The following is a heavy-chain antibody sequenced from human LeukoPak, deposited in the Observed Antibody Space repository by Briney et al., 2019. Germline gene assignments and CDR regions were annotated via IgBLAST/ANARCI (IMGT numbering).Heavy chain of an antibody. Sequence: GGSLRLSCAASGFTFSNYGMSWVRQAPGKGLEWVSVISGSGANTYYADSVKGRFTISRDNSKNTLYLQMNSLRAEDTAVYYCAREFGHDRWYFDYWGQGALVTVSS. D-gene: IGHD5-12*01. CDR1: GFTFSNYG. CDR3: AREFGHDRWYFDY. V-gene: IGHV3-23*01. CDR2: ISGSGANT. J-gene: IGHJ4*02.